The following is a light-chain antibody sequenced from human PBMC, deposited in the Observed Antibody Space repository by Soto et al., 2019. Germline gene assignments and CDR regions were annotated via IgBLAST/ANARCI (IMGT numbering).Light chain of an antibody. J-gene: IGKJ1*01. CDR2: GAS. V-gene: IGKV1-12*01. Sequence: DIQMTQSPSSVSASVGDRVTIICRASQDIGTWLAWYQQKPGRTPKLLIYGASTLQSGVPSRFRGSGSGTEFPLPISSLRAEDFASSYCHQANSAPGTFGQGTTVE. CDR1: QDIGTW. CDR3: HQANSAPGT.